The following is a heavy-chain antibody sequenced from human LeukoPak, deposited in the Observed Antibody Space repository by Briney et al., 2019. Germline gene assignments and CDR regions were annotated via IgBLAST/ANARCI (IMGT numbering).Heavy chain of an antibody. V-gene: IGHV1-3*01. Sequence: ASEKVSCKASGYTFTSYAMHWVRQAPGQRLEWMGWINAGNGNTKYSQKFQGRVTITRDTSASTAYMELSSLRSEDTAVYYCARDEWIQLWLPRLGYYYGMDVWGQGTTVTVSS. J-gene: IGHJ6*02. CDR2: INAGNGNT. CDR3: ARDEWIQLWLPRLGYYYGMDV. D-gene: IGHD5-18*01. CDR1: GYTFTSYA.